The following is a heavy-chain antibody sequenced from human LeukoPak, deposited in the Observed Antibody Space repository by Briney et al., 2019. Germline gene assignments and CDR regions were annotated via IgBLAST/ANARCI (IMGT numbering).Heavy chain of an antibody. CDR1: GFTFSNFA. J-gene: IGHJ4*02. V-gene: IGHV3-23*01. Sequence: PGGSLRLSCAASGFTFSNFAMSWVRQAPGKGLEWVSSINFRGGTTYYAESVKGRFTISRDNSKNALYLQMNSLRIEDTAVYYCARSTRSWIDYWGQGTLVTVSS. CDR3: ARSTRSWIDY. D-gene: IGHD2-2*01. CDR2: INFRGGTT.